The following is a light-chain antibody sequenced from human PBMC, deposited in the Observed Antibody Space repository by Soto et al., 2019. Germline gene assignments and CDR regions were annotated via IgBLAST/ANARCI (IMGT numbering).Light chain of an antibody. J-gene: IGKJ1*01. V-gene: IGKV3-15*01. CDR2: GAS. CDR3: QRYNNWPGT. CDR1: QSISSN. Sequence: EIVMTQSPATLSVSPGERATLSCRASQSISSNLAWYQQKPGQAPRPLIYGASTRATGIPARFSGSASGTEFTLTISSLQSEDFAVYYCQRYNNWPGTFGQGTKVDIK.